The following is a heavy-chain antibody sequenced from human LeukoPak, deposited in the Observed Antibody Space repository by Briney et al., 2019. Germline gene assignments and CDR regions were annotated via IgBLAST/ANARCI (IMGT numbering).Heavy chain of an antibody. CDR2: INHSGST. J-gene: IGHJ4*02. CDR1: GGSFSGYY. Sequence: PSETLSLTCAVYGGSFSGYYWSWIRQPPGKGLEWIGEINHSGSTNYNPSLKSRVTISVDTSKNQFSLKLSSVTAADTAVYYCARYSRWNGFDYWGQGTLVTVSS. D-gene: IGHD6-13*01. CDR3: ARYSRWNGFDY. V-gene: IGHV4-34*01.